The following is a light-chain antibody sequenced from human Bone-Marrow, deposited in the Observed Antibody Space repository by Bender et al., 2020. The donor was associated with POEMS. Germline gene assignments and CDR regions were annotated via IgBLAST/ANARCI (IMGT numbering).Light chain of an antibody. V-gene: IGLV2-23*01. CDR2: DEK. J-gene: IGLJ1*01. CDR3: CSFGRGPYV. CDR1: SRDVGRYNL. Sequence: QSALTQPASVSGSPGQSVTISCTGTSRDVGRYNLVSWYQPHPGKVPRVLIYDEKRTPSGVSPRLSASKYGNVGFLTISGLQTEDEADYYCCSFGRGPYVFGTGT.